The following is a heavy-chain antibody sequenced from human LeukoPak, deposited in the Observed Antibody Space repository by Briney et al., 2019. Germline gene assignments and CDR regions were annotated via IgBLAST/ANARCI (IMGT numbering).Heavy chain of an antibody. CDR2: IYPGDSDT. J-gene: IGHJ3*02. V-gene: IGHV5-51*01. CDR1: GYSFTSYW. D-gene: IGHD3-22*01. CDR3: ARSDLDYDESSGYFFDAFDI. Sequence: GESLKISCKGSGYSFTSYWIGWVRQMPGKGLEGMGIIYPGDSDTRYSPSFKGQVTISGDKSISTAYLQWSSLKASDTAMYYCARSDLDYDESSGYFFDAFDIWGQGTMVTVSS.